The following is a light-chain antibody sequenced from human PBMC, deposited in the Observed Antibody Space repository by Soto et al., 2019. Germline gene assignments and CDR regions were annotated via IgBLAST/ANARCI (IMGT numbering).Light chain of an antibody. J-gene: IGLJ1*01. CDR1: SGDVGNYDL. Sequence: QSALTQPASVSGSPGQSITISCTGSSGDVGNYDLVSWYQQIPGKAPQLMIFEVSRRPSRVSDRFSGSKSGNTASLTISGLQAEDEGDFYCQSYDSGLIGLIFGTGTKLTVL. CDR3: QSYDSGLIGLI. V-gene: IGLV2-23*02. CDR2: EVS.